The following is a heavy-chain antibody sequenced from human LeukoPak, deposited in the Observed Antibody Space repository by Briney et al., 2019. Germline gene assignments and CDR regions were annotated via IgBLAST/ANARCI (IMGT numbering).Heavy chain of an antibody. CDR2: INHSGST. D-gene: IGHD3-10*01. CDR1: GGSFSGYY. CDR3: ARDAMVRGRDNWFDP. Sequence: SETLSLTCAVYGGSFSGYYWSWIRQPPGKGLEWIGEINHSGSTSYSPSLKSRVTISVDTSKNQFSLKLSSVTAADTAVYYCARDAMVRGRDNWFDPWGQGTLVTVSS. V-gene: IGHV4-34*09. J-gene: IGHJ5*02.